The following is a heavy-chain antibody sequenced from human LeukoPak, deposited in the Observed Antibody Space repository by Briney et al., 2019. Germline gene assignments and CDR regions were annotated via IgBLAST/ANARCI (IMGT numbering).Heavy chain of an antibody. J-gene: IGHJ3*02. Sequence: SETLSLTCTVSGGPISNYYWSWIRQPPGKGLEWIGYIYYSGSTNYNPSLKSRVTISVDTSKNQFSLKLSSVTAADTAVYYCARYYDYVWGSYRDDAFDIWGQGTMVTVSS. CDR3: ARYYDYVWGSYRDDAFDI. D-gene: IGHD3-16*02. CDR2: IYYSGST. V-gene: IGHV4-59*01. CDR1: GGPISNYY.